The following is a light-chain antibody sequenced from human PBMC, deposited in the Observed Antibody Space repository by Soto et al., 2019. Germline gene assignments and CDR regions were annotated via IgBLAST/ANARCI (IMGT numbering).Light chain of an antibody. Sequence: EIVLTQSPATLSLSPGERATLSCRASQSVSSYLAWYQQKPGQAPRLLIYDASNRATGIPARFSGSGSGTDFTLTISSLVPEDFAVYYCQQRSNRLTFGGGTKVEIK. J-gene: IGKJ4*01. CDR1: QSVSSY. V-gene: IGKV3-11*01. CDR3: QQRSNRLT. CDR2: DAS.